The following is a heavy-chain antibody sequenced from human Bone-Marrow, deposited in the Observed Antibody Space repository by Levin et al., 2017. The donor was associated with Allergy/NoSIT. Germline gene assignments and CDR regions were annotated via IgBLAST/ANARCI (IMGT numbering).Heavy chain of an antibody. CDR3: AHQAQFSSYDYGRAGSNFDC. J-gene: IGHJ4*02. CDR2: IYWNDVK. CDR1: EFSLSTSGVG. V-gene: IGHV2-5*01. D-gene: IGHD5-12*01. Sequence: SGPTLVKPPQTLTLTCTFSEFSLSTSGVGVGWIRQPPGKALEWLAVIYWNDVKRYSPSLKSRLTITGDTSKNQVVLTMTDMDPGDTGTYYCAHQAQFSSYDYGRAGSNFDCWGQGTLVTVSS.